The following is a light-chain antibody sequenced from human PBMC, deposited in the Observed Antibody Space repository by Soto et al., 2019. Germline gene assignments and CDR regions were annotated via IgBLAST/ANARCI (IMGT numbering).Light chain of an antibody. CDR3: SSYTTSSTLEV. CDR1: SGDIGNYDL. V-gene: IGLV2-14*02. Sequence: QSALTQPASVSGSPGQSITISCTGSSGDIGNYDLVSWYQQIPGRAPKLMIFEVSRRPSGVSERFSGSKSGNTASLTISGLQAEDEADYYCSSYTTSSTLEVFGTGTKVTVL. J-gene: IGLJ1*01. CDR2: EVS.